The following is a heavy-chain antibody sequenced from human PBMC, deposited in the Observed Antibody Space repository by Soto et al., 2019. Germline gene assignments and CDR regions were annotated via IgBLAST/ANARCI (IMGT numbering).Heavy chain of an antibody. Sequence: GGSLRLSCAASGFTFSSYSMNWVRQAPGKGLEWVSSISSSSSYIYYADSVKGRFTISRDNAKNSLYLQMNSLRAEDTAVYYCARDENEYSSPKALGVFYYWGQGTLVIVSS. V-gene: IGHV3-21*01. D-gene: IGHD6-6*01. CDR1: GFTFSSYS. CDR2: ISSSSSYI. J-gene: IGHJ4*02. CDR3: ARDENEYSSPKALGVFYY.